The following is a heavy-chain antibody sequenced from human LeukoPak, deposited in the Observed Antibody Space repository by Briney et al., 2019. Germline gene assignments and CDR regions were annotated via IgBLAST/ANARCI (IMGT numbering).Heavy chain of an antibody. V-gene: IGHV3-73*01. J-gene: IGHJ4*02. Sequence: GGSLRLSCAASGFTFSGSAMHWVRQASGKGLEWVGRIRSKANSYATAYAASVKGRFTISRDDSKNTAYLQMNSLRAEDTAVYYCARGAYSSSWLNFDYWGQGTLVTVSS. CDR1: GFTFSGSA. D-gene: IGHD6-13*01. CDR2: IRSKANSYAT. CDR3: ARGAYSSSWLNFDY.